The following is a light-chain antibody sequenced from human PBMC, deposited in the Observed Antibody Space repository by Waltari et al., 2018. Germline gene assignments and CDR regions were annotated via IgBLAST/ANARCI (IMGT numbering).Light chain of an antibody. CDR3: QQYYDIPS. J-gene: IGKJ2*01. V-gene: IGKV4-1*01. CDR1: QSVDLVSGKKNY. CDR2: WAS. Sequence: QSVDLVSGKKNYLAWYQQKPGQRPKLLMYWASTRESGVPDRFSGSGSGTDFALTITSLQPEDVATYYCQQYYDIPSFGQGTKLQI.